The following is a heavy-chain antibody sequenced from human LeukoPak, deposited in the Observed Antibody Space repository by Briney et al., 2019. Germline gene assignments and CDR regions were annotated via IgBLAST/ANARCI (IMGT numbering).Heavy chain of an antibody. CDR2: IYYSGST. J-gene: IGHJ4*02. D-gene: IGHD5-12*01. CDR3: AREATGVLDY. V-gene: IGHV4-59*12. CDR1: GGSISSYY. Sequence: SETLSLTCTVSGGSISSYYWSWIRQPPGKGLEWIGYIYYSGSTNYNPSLKSRVTISVDTSKNQFSLKLSSVTAADTAVYYCAREATGVLDYWGQGTLVTVSS.